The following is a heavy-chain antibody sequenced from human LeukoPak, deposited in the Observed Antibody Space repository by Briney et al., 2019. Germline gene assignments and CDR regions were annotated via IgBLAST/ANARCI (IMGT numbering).Heavy chain of an antibody. CDR2: ISGSGGST. J-gene: IGHJ3*02. CDR1: GFTFSSYA. V-gene: IGHV3-23*01. CDR3: ATTGIAGGSGAFDI. Sequence: GGSLRLSCAASGFTFSSYAMSWVRQAPGKGLEWVSAISGSGGSTYYADSVKGRFTISRDNSKNTLYLQMNGLRAEDTAVYYCATTGIAGGSGAFDIWGQGTMVTVSS. D-gene: IGHD3-10*01.